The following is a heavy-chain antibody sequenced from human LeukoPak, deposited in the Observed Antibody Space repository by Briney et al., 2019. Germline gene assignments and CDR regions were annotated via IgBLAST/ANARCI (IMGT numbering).Heavy chain of an antibody. V-gene: IGHV4-30-2*01. CDR3: ARDNLGWFDP. CDR1: GGSISSGGYY. D-gene: IGHD3-3*01. CDR2: IYHSGST. J-gene: IGHJ6*04. Sequence: SQTLSLTRTVSGGSISSGGYYWSWIRQPPGKGLEWIGYIYHSGSTYYNPSLKSRVTISVDRSKNQFSLKLSSVTAADTAVYYCARDNLGWFDPWGKGTTVTVSS.